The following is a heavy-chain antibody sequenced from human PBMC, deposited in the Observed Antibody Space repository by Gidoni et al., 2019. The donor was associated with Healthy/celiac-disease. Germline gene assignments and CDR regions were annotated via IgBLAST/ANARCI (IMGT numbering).Heavy chain of an antibody. J-gene: IGHJ3*02. V-gene: IGHV3-9*01. Sequence: EVQLVESGGGLVQPGRSLRPSCAASGFTFDDYAMHWVRQAPGNGLEWVTGISWNSGSIGYADSVKGRFTISRDNAKNSLYLQMNSLRAEDTALYYCAKEGYSMAFDIWGQGTMVTVSS. CDR1: GFTFDDYA. CDR3: AKEGYSMAFDI. D-gene: IGHD6-13*01. CDR2: ISWNSGSI.